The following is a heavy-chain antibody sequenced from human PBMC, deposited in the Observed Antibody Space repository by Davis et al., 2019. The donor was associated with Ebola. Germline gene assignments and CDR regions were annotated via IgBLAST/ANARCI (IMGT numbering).Heavy chain of an antibody. Sequence: GESLKISCAASGFTFSSYWMSWVRQAPGKGLEWVANIKQDGSEKYYVDSVKGRFTISRDNAKNSLYLQMNSLRDEDTAVYYCARDQWLVSLTAAFDIWGQGTMVTVSS. CDR2: IKQDGSEK. CDR3: ARDQWLVSLTAAFDI. CDR1: GFTFSSYW. V-gene: IGHV3-7*01. D-gene: IGHD6-19*01. J-gene: IGHJ3*02.